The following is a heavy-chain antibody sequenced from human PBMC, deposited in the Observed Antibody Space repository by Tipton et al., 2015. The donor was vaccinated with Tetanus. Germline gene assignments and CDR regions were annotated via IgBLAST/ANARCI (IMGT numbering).Heavy chain of an antibody. Sequence: SLRLSCAVSGFTFSNYRMNWVRQAPGTGLQWVASISSTSSYIYYADSLKGRFTISRDNAKNSLYLQIDSLGAEDTALYYCASGRTLDYWGQGTLATVSS. V-gene: IGHV3-21*01. CDR2: ISSTSSYI. CDR1: GFTFSNYR. J-gene: IGHJ4*02. CDR3: ASGRTLDY.